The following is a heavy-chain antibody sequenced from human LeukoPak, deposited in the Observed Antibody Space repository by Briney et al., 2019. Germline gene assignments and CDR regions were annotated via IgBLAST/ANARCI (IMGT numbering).Heavy chain of an antibody. Sequence: SETLSLTCTVSGGSISSHYWSWIRQPPGKGLEWIAYLFDSVNTKDNPSLQSRLTLSPDTSKNQFSLRLSSVTAADTAVYYCATIKRGSIFGYFDFWGQGIKVTVSS. CDR2: LFDSVNT. J-gene: IGHJ4*02. V-gene: IGHV4-59*11. D-gene: IGHD5-18*01. CDR3: ATIKRGSIFGYFDF. CDR1: GGSISSHY.